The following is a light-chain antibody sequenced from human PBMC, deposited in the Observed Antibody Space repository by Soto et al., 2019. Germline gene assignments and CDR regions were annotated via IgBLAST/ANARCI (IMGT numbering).Light chain of an antibody. CDR3: TSYAGSNIPVV. Sequence: QSALTQPPSASGSPGQSVTISCTGTSSDVGGYNFVSWYQQHPGKAPKLMIYEVSKRPSGVPARFSGSKSGNTASLTVSGLQADDGADYYCTSYAGSNIPVVFGGGTKVTVL. V-gene: IGLV2-8*01. CDR2: EVS. J-gene: IGLJ2*01. CDR1: SSDVGGYNF.